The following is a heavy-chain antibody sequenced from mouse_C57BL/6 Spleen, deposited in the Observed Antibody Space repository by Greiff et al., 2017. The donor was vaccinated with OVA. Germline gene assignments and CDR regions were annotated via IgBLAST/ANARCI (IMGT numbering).Heavy chain of an antibody. CDR2: ISYSGST. D-gene: IGHD1-1*01. J-gene: IGHJ1*03. V-gene: IGHV3-1*01. CDR1: GYSINSGYD. CDR3: ARECSFEYFDV. Sequence: EVKLVESGPGMVKPSQSLSLTCTVTGYSINSGYDWHWIRPFPGNKLEWMGYISYSGSTNYNPALKSRISITHDTSKNHFFLKWNSGTTEDTATYYCARECSFEYFDVWGTGTTVTVSS.